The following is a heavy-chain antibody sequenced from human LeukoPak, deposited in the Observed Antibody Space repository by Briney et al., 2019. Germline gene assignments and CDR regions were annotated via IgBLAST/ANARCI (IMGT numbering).Heavy chain of an antibody. Sequence: PGGSLRLSCAASGFSFSSFAMSWVRQGPARGLEWVSSIRSNGETFYADSVKGRFTLSSDRSRNMVHLQLNNLRVEDTAIYYCANASWVSNTDAVRWGQGTLVTVSS. V-gene: IGHV3-23*01. CDR2: IRSNGET. CDR3: ANASWVSNTDAVR. D-gene: IGHD6-13*01. CDR1: GFSFSSFA. J-gene: IGHJ1*01.